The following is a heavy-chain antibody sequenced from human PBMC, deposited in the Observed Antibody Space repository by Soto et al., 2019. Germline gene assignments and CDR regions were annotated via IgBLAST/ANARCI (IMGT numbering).Heavy chain of an antibody. J-gene: IGHJ3*02. Sequence: PSETLSLTCAVYGGSFSGYYWSWIRQHPGKGLEWIGEINHSGSTNYNPSLKSRVTISVDTSKNQFSLKLSSVTAADTAVYYCARLPPAGSGYWNASDAFDIWAKGQWSPSPQ. CDR3: ARLPPAGSGYWNASDAFDI. V-gene: IGHV4-34*01. D-gene: IGHD3-3*01. CDR1: GGSFSGYY. CDR2: INHSGST.